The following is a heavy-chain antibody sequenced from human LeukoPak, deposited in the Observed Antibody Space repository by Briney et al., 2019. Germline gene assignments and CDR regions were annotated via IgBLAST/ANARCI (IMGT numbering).Heavy chain of an antibody. V-gene: IGHV3-48*04. CDR3: ASVWSSGYTNDY. CDR2: ISSSSRNI. CDR1: GFTFGIYS. Sequence: GGSLRLSCAASGFTFGIYSTNWVRPAPGEGLGWLLYISSSSRNIYYADPVKDRCTSSRDNAKMSVYRQMNSLRAEDTAVYYCASVWSSGYTNDYWGLGTLVTVS. D-gene: IGHD3-22*01. J-gene: IGHJ4*02.